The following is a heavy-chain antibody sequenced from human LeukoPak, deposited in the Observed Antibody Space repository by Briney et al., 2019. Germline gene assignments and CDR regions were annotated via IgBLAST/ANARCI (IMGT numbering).Heavy chain of an antibody. CDR2: INPNSGGT. CDR1: GYTFTGYY. D-gene: IGHD3-10*01. CDR3: ASLIQNVYYGSEGAGYFDL. J-gene: IGHJ2*01. Sequence: ASVKVSCKASGYTFTGYYMHWVRQAPGQGLEWMGWINPNSGGTYYAQKFQGRVTMTSGTSISTAYMELSSLRSEDTAMYYCASLIQNVYYGSEGAGYFDLWGRGTLVTVSS. V-gene: IGHV1-2*02.